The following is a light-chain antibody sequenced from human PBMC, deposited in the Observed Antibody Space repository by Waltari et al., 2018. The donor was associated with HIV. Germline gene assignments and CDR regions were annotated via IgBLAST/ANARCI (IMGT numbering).Light chain of an antibody. V-gene: IGKV1-9*01. Sequence: DIQLSQSPSFPSASVGDTVTMTCRASQGIRSYLAWYQQKPGNAPNLLIYAASTLQSGVPSRFSGSGSGTEFTLTISSLQPEDFATYSCQQLNEYPWTFGQGTKVEMK. CDR1: QGIRSY. CDR2: AAS. CDR3: QQLNEYPWT. J-gene: IGKJ1*01.